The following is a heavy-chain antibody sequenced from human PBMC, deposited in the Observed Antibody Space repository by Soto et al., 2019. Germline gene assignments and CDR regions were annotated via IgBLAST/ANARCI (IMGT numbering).Heavy chain of an antibody. CDR1: GFTFSSYA. CDR3: AKEGWNGDYFDY. D-gene: IGHD1-1*01. Sequence: EVQLLESGGGLVQPGGSLRLSCAASGFTFSSYAMSWVRQAPGKGLEWVSAISGSGGSTYYADSVKGRFTISRDNSKNTRYLQMNSRRAEDTAVYYCAKEGWNGDYFDYWGQGTLVTVSS. J-gene: IGHJ4*02. CDR2: ISGSGGST. V-gene: IGHV3-23*01.